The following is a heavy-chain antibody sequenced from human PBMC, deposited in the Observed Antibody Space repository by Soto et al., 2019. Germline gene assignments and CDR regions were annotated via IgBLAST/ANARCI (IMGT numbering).Heavy chain of an antibody. CDR3: ASDWSRTKYYYYGMDV. CDR1: GGAFSSYA. Sequence: GASVKVSFKASGGAFSSYAIRWVRQAPGQGLEWMGGIIPIFGTANYAQKFQGRVTITADESTSTAYMELSSLRSEDTAVYYCASDWSRTKYYYYGMDVWGQGTTVTVS. D-gene: IGHD2-8*02. J-gene: IGHJ6*02. CDR2: IIPIFGTA. V-gene: IGHV1-69*13.